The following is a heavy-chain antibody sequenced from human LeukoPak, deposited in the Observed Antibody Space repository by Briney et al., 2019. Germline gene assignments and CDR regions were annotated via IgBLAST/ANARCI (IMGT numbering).Heavy chain of an antibody. V-gene: IGHV3-30*02. Sequence: GGSLRLSCAASGFTFSNYGMHWVRQAPGKGLEWVAFIRYDGSNKYYADSVKGRFTISRDNSKNTLYLQMNSLRTEDTAVYYCAKTLYSSDYWPMDVWGKGTTVTVSS. CDR2: IRYDGSNK. CDR1: GFTFSNYG. D-gene: IGHD2/OR15-2a*01. J-gene: IGHJ6*04. CDR3: AKTLYSSDYWPMDV.